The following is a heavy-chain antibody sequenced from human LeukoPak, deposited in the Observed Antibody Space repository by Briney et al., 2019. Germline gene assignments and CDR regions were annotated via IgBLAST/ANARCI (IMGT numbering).Heavy chain of an antibody. CDR3: ARGTHYDRSGYYLPYFDY. V-gene: IGHV4-59*01. D-gene: IGHD3-22*01. CDR1: GGSISSYY. J-gene: IGHJ4*02. Sequence: SETLSLTCTVSGGSISSYYWSWIRQPPGKGLEWIAHMYYSGSSNYNPSLKSRVTMSADTSKNQFSLKLTSVTAADTAVYYCARGTHYDRSGYYLPYFDYWGQGTLVTVSS. CDR2: MYYSGSS.